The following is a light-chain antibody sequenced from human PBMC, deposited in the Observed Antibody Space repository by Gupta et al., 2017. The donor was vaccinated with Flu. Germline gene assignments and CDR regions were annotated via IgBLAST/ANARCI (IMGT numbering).Light chain of an antibody. CDR1: QTINIF. Sequence: PSTLSASVGDRVTITCRASQTINIFLAWYQQRPGKAPKLLISRASNLESGVTSRFSGSGSGTEFTLTISSLQPDDFATYYCQQFHTYPWTFGHGTKVEIK. CDR2: RAS. J-gene: IGKJ1*01. CDR3: QQFHTYPWT. V-gene: IGKV1-5*03.